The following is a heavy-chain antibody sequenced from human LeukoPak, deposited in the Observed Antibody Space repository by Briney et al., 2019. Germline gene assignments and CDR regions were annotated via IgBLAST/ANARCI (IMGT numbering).Heavy chain of an antibody. V-gene: IGHV1-2*02. J-gene: IGHJ4*02. CDR2: INPNSGGT. CDR3: ARAATYDFWSGYREYDY. CDR1: GYTFTGYY. D-gene: IGHD3-3*01. Sequence: ASVKVSCKASGYTFTGYYMHWVRQAPGQGLEWMGWINPNSGGTNCAQKFQGRVTMTRDTSISTAYMELSRLRSDDTAVYYCARAATYDFWSGYREYDYWGQGTLVTVSS.